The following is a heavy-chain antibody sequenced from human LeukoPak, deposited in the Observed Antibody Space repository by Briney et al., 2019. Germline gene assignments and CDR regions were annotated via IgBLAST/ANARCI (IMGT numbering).Heavy chain of an antibody. CDR2: IIPILGIA. V-gene: IGHV1-69*04. D-gene: IGHD2-2*02. J-gene: IGHJ5*02. Sequence: GASVKVSCKASGGTFSSYAISWVRQAPGQGLEWMGRIIPILGIANYAQKLQGRVTMTTDTSTSTAYMELRSLRSDDTAVYYCARASRDVVPAAILSWDNWFDPWGQGTLVTVSS. CDR3: ARASRDVVPAAILSWDNWFDP. CDR1: GGTFSSYA.